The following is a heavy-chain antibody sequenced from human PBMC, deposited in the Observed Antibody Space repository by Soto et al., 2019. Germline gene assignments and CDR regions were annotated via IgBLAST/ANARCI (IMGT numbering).Heavy chain of an antibody. V-gene: IGHV1-2*02. D-gene: IGHD6-19*01. Sequence: QVQLVQSGAEVKKPGASVKVSCKASGYTFTGYYMHWVRQAPGQGLEWMGWINPNSGGTNYAQKFEGRVTMTRDTSSSTAYMELSRLSSDETAVYYCARDLGIAVALGWFDPWGQGTLVTVSS. J-gene: IGHJ5*02. CDR1: GYTFTGYY. CDR2: INPNSGGT. CDR3: ARDLGIAVALGWFDP.